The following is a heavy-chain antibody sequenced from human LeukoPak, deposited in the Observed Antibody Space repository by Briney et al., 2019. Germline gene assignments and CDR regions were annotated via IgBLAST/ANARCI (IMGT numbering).Heavy chain of an antibody. CDR1: GGSLSGDY. D-gene: IGHD3-10*01. CDR2: INHSGDT. V-gene: IGHV4-34*01. Sequence: SETLSLTCAVYGGSLSGDYWSWIRQPPGKGLEWIAEINHSGDTNYNPSLGSRVTISVDTSKNQVSLKLRSATAADTAVYYCARAFGNVRGETWGQGTLVTVSS. J-gene: IGHJ4*02. CDR3: ARAFGNVRGET.